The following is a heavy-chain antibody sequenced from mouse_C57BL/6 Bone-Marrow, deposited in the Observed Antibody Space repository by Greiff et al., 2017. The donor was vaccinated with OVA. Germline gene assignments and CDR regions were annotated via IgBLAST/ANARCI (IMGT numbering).Heavy chain of an antibody. CDR2: IYPGGGYT. V-gene: IGHV1-63*01. J-gene: IGHJ3*01. CDR1: GYTFTNYW. D-gene: IGHD1-1*01. CDR3: ARGDYYYGSSYRFAY. Sequence: QVQLQQSGAELVRPGTSVKMSCKASGYTFTNYWIGWAKQRPGHGLEWIGDIYPGGGYTNYNEKFKGKATLTADKSSSTAYMQFSSLTSEDSAIYYCARGDYYYGSSYRFAYWGQGTLVTVSA.